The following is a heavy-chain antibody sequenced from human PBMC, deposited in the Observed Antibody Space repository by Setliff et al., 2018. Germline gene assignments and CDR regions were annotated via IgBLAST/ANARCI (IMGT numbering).Heavy chain of an antibody. D-gene: IGHD3-22*01. Sequence: GGSMRLSCEASEFTFSTHNIHWVRQPPGKGLEWVSSISSTGDDIYYADPVKGRFTISRDNAENSLYLQMHSLRVEDTAVYYCAREYYDSSGFSYGMDVWGQGTTVTVSS. J-gene: IGHJ6*02. CDR3: AREYYDSSGFSYGMDV. CDR1: EFTFSTHN. V-gene: IGHV3-21*01. CDR2: ISSTGDDI.